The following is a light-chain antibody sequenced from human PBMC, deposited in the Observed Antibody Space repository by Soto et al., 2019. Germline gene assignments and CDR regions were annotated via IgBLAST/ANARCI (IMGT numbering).Light chain of an antibody. V-gene: IGKV3-11*01. Sequence: EIVLTQSPATLSLSPGERATLSCRASQSVSSYLAWYQQKPGQAPTLLIYDASNRATGIPARFSGRGSWTDITLTISSLETEDFAVYYCQQRSNWPPYTFGQGTTLESK. CDR3: QQRSNWPPYT. J-gene: IGKJ2*01. CDR1: QSVSSY. CDR2: DAS.